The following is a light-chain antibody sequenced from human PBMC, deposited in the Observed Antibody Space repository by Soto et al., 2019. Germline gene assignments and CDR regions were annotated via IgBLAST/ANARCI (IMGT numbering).Light chain of an antibody. CDR3: CSYAGSSTFEV. Sequence: QSALTQPASVSGSPGQSITISCTGTSSDVGSYNLVSWYQQHPGKAPKLMIYEVSKRPSGVSNRFSGSKSGNTASLTISGLQAEDEADSYCCSYAGSSTFEVFGTGTKLTVL. CDR2: EVS. J-gene: IGLJ1*01. V-gene: IGLV2-23*02. CDR1: SSDVGSYNL.